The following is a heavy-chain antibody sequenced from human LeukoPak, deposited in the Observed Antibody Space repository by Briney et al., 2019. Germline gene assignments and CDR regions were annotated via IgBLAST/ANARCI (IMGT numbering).Heavy chain of an antibody. CDR3: ARDTDYYGSGRQGYFDH. D-gene: IGHD3-10*01. Sequence: GGSLRLSCAVSGFSISDNCMGWVRQTPGKGLEWVSLIFSGGETYSADSVKGRFAISKDNSRNTLHLQMHSLRVEDTAMYYCARDTDYYGSGRQGYFDHWGQGTLVTVSS. CDR1: GFSISDNC. V-gene: IGHV3-66*01. J-gene: IGHJ1*01. CDR2: IFSGGET.